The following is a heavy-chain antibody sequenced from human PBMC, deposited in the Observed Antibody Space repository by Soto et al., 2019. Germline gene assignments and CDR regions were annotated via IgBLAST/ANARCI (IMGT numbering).Heavy chain of an antibody. J-gene: IGHJ6*02. Sequence: ASVKVCCKASGYTFTGYYMHWVRQAPGQGLEWMGWINPNSGGTNYAQKFQGWVTMTRDTSISTAYMELSRLRSDDTAVYYCARGGCSGGSCYSNYYYGMDVWGQGTTVTVSS. CDR1: GYTFTGYY. CDR2: INPNSGGT. CDR3: ARGGCSGGSCYSNYYYGMDV. V-gene: IGHV1-2*04. D-gene: IGHD2-15*01.